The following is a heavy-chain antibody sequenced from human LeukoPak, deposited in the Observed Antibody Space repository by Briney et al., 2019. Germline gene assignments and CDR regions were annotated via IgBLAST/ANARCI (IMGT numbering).Heavy chain of an antibody. CDR3: AGGYSYGLPSEAFDI. Sequence: GSLRLSCAASGFTFSSCSMNWVRQAPGKGLEWIGYIYYSGSTNYNPSLKSRVTISVDTSKNQFSLKLSSVTAADTAVYYCAGGYSYGLPSEAFDIWGQGTMVTVSS. CDR2: IYYSGST. D-gene: IGHD5-18*01. CDR1: GFTFSSCS. J-gene: IGHJ3*02. V-gene: IGHV4-59*01.